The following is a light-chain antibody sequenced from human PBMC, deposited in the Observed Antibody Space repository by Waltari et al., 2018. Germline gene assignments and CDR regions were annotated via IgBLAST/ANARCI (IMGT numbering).Light chain of an antibody. CDR2: EVS. J-gene: IGLJ1*01. CDR1: HSHGAAYYF. CDR3: SSYTTSSAPGV. V-gene: IGLV2-14*01. Sequence: SALTHPASVSRSPGQPITLPSSATHSHGAAYYFVSWYQQHPGKAPHLIIYEVSNRPSGISNRFSASKSGNTASLTISGLQAEDEADYYCSSYTTSSAPGVFGTGTRVTVL.